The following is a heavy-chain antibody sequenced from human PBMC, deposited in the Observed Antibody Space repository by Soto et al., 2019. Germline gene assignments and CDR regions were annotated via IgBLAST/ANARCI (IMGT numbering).Heavy chain of an antibody. CDR1: GFTFSSYG. Sequence: PGGSLRLSCAASGFTFSSYGMHWVRQAPGKGLEWVAVISYDGSNKYYADSVKGRFTISRDNSKNTLYLQMNSLRAEDTAVYYCVKAPHDFHYGMSFWAQGAKVTGSS. J-gene: IGHJ6*02. V-gene: IGHV3-30*18. D-gene: IGHD2-21*02. CDR2: ISYDGSNK. CDR3: VKAPHDFHYGMSF.